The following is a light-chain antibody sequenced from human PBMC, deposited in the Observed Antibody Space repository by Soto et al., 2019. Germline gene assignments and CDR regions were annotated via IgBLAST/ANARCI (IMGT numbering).Light chain of an antibody. J-gene: IGLJ1*01. Sequence: QSALTQPASVSGSPGQSITISCTGTSSDVGGYNHVSWYQQHPGKAPKLMIYEVSRRPSGVSNRFSGSKSGNTASLTISGLQADDEADYYCTSYTSSSTLYVFGSGTKLTVL. V-gene: IGLV2-14*01. CDR2: EVS. CDR1: SSDVGGYNH. CDR3: TSYTSSSTLYV.